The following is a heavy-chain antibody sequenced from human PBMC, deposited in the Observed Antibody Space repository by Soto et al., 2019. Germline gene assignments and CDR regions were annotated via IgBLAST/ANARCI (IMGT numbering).Heavy chain of an antibody. Sequence: SETLSLTCAVSGGSISSGGYSWSWIRQPPGKGLEWIGYIYHSGSTYYNPSLKSRVTISVDTSKNQFSLKLSSVTAADTAVYYCARVRHINAFDIWGQGTMVTVSS. D-gene: IGHD1-20*01. CDR1: GGSISSGGYS. CDR3: ARVRHINAFDI. V-gene: IGHV4-30-2*05. CDR2: IYHSGST. J-gene: IGHJ3*02.